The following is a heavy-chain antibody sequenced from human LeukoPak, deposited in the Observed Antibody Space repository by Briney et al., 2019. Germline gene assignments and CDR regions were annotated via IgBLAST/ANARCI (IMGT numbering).Heavy chain of an antibody. D-gene: IGHD5-18*01. J-gene: IGHJ4*02. CDR3: GRDNGVGTAFTWRDY. CDR2: ISSSSNYI. V-gene: IGHV3-21*01. Sequence: GGSMRLSCAASGFTFSSYSVNWVRQAPGKGLEWVSSISSSSNYIYYADSVKGRFTISRDNAKNSLYLQMNSLRAEDTAVYYCGRDNGVGTAFTWRDYWGQGTLVTVSS. CDR1: GFTFSSYS.